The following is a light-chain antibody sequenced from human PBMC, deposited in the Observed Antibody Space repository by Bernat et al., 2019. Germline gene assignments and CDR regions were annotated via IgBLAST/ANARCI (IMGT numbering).Light chain of an antibody. CDR3: CSYTTSHALV. J-gene: IGLJ3*02. CDR2: EVN. Sequence: QSALTQPASVSGSPGQSITIPCTGTSGDVGHYNLVSWYQQHPAKAPKLIIYEVNKRPSGVSYRFSASKSGNTASLTISGLQAEDEADYYCCSYTTSHALVFGGGTKLTVL. CDR1: SGDVGHYNL. V-gene: IGLV2-23*02.